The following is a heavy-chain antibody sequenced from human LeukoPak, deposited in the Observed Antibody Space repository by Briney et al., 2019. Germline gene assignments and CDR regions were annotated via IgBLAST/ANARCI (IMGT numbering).Heavy chain of an antibody. J-gene: IGHJ4*02. Sequence: GASVKVSCKASGGTFSSYAISWVRQAPGQGLEWMGGIIPIFGTANYAQRFQGRVTITADESTSTAYMELSSLRSEDTAVYYCARARYSGYEGEFDYWGQGTLVTVSS. CDR3: ARARYSGYEGEFDY. D-gene: IGHD5-12*01. CDR2: IIPIFGTA. V-gene: IGHV1-69*13. CDR1: GGTFSSYA.